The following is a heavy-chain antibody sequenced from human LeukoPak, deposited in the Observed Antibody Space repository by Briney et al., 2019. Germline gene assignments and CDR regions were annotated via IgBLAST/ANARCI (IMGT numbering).Heavy chain of an antibody. Sequence: GGSLRLSCAASGFTFSDYWMSWVRQAPGKGLEWVANIKPDGSEKFYVDSVKGPFTISRDNAKDSVSLQLNSLRVEDTAVYYCASHASGWFAWGQGTLVTVSS. CDR2: IKPDGSEK. CDR1: GFTFSDYW. V-gene: IGHV3-7*01. CDR3: ASHASGWFA. J-gene: IGHJ5*02. D-gene: IGHD6-19*01.